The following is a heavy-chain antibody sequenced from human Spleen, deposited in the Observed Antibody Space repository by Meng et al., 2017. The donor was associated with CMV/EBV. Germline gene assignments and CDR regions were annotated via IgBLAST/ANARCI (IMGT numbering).Heavy chain of an antibody. Sequence: ASVKVSCKASGYTFTAHYFHWVRQAPGQGLEWMGWIHPHRGDTNYAQQFQGRVTMTRDTSISTAYMELSRLRSDDTAVYYCASLLAATRGGYFDYWGQGTLVTVSS. J-gene: IGHJ4*02. CDR2: IHPHRGDT. CDR3: ASLLAATRGGYFDY. D-gene: IGHD2-15*01. V-gene: IGHV1-2*02. CDR1: GYTFTAHY.